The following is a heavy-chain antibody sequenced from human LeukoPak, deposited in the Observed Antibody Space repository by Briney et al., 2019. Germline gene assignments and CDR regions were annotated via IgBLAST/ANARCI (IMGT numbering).Heavy chain of an antibody. Sequence: SQTLSLTCTVSGGSISSSSHYWVWIRQPPGKGLEWIGEINHSGSTNYNPSLKSRVTISVDTSKNQFSLKLSSVTAADTAVYYCARLGGLLRRYYFDYWGQGTLVTVSS. CDR1: GGSISSSSHY. CDR2: INHSGST. V-gene: IGHV4-39*07. D-gene: IGHD3-10*01. J-gene: IGHJ4*02. CDR3: ARLGGLLRRYYFDY.